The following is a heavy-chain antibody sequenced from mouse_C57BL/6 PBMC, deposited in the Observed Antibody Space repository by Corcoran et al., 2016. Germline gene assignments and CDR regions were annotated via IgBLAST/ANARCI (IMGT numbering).Heavy chain of an antibody. CDR3: ARHYGSSYDYAMDY. CDR2: IYPRSGNT. CDR1: GYTFTSYG. D-gene: IGHD1-1*01. J-gene: IGHJ4*01. Sequence: VQLQQSGAELARPGASVKLSCKPSGYTFTSYGISWVKQRTGQGLEWIGEIYPRSGNTYYNEKFKGKATLTADKSSSTAYMELRSLTSEDSAVYFCARHYGSSYDYAMDYWGQGTSVTVSS. V-gene: IGHV1-81*01.